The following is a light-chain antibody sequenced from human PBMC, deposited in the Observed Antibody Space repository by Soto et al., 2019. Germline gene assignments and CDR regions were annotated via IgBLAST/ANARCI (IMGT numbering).Light chain of an antibody. CDR1: QSVLYSSNNKNY. Sequence: DIVMTQSPDSLAVSLGERATINCKSSQSVLYSSNNKNYLAWYQQKPGQPPKLLIYWASTRESGVPDRFSGSGSGPDFTLPISSLQAEDVAVYYCQQYYSTPLTFGGGTKAEIK. J-gene: IGKJ4*01. CDR2: WAS. CDR3: QQYYSTPLT. V-gene: IGKV4-1*01.